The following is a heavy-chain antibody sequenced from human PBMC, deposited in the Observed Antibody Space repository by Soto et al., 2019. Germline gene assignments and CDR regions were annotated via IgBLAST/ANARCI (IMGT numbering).Heavy chain of an antibody. CDR3: VKEWHSDGYGAAFAV. CDR2: VSRDGFTK. J-gene: IGHJ3*01. Sequence: QVPLVESGGGVVQPGRSLRLSCAASGFTFSNYGMQWVRQAPGKGLEWVAVVSRDGFTKFYAGSVKGRFTISRDNSKNTLGLQVNSLRPEDTAVYYCVKEWHSDGYGAAFAVWGQGTMVTVSS. CDR1: GFTFSNYG. D-gene: IGHD5-18*01. V-gene: IGHV3-30*18.